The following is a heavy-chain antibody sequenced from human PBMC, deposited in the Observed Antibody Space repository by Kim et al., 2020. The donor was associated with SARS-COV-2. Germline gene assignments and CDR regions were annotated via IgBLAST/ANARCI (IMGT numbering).Heavy chain of an antibody. CDR2: INRDGTER. J-gene: IGHJ3*02. CDR1: GFTFSNEW. CDR3: AKNRWAFDI. Sequence: GGSLRLSCAASGFTFSNEWMTWVRQSPGRGLEWVANINRDGTERYYVDSVKGRFSISRDNAKNSVYLQMNSLRGEDTAVYYCAKNRWAFDIWGQGTMVT. V-gene: IGHV3-7*01.